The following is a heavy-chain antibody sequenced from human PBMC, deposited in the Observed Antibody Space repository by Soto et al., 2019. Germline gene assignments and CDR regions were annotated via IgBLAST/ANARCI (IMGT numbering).Heavy chain of an antibody. CDR1: GVSFSGYY. V-gene: IGHV4-34*01. CDR3: ARSILWFGELTYYMDV. Sequence: ASETLSLTCAVYGVSFSGYYWSWIRQPPGKGLEWIGEINHSGSTNYNPPLKSRVTISVDTSKNQFSLKLSSVTAADTAVYYCARSILWFGELTYYMDVWGKGTTVTVSS. D-gene: IGHD3-10*01. J-gene: IGHJ6*03. CDR2: INHSGST.